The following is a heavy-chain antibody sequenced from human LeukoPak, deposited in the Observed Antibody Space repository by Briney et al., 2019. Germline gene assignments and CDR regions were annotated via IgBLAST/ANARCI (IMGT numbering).Heavy chain of an antibody. D-gene: IGHD1-26*01. CDR2: INWNGGST. CDR1: GFTFDDYG. V-gene: IGHV3-20*04. CDR3: ARLGVGATRDAFDI. J-gene: IGHJ3*02. Sequence: GGSLRLSCAASGFTFDDYGMSWVRQAPGKGLEWVSGINWNGGSTGYADSVKGRFTISRDNAKNSLYLQMNSLRAEDTALYYCARLGVGATRDAFDIWGQGTMLTVSS.